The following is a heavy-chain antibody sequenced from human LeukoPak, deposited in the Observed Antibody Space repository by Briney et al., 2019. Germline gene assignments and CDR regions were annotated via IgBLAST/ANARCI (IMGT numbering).Heavy chain of an antibody. CDR2: IFPGDSDT. CDR3: ARHLYCGADCYSDY. D-gene: IGHD2-21*02. Sequence: GESLKISCKGFGNTFTTYWIGWVRQMPGKGLEWMGTIFPGDSDTRYSPSFQGQVTISADKFINTAYLQWSSLKASDTAIYYCARHLYCGADCYSDYWGQGTLVAVSS. CDR1: GNTFTTYW. J-gene: IGHJ4*02. V-gene: IGHV5-51*01.